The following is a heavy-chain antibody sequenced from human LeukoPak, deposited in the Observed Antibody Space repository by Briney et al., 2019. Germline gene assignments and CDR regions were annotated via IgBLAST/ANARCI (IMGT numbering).Heavy chain of an antibody. V-gene: IGHV3-66*01. CDR1: GFTVSSNF. Sequence: GGSLRLSCAASGFTVSSNFMTWVRQAPGKGLEWVSVIYSGGSTYYAESVKGRFTISRDNSKNALYLQMNSLRAEDTAVYYCARDREVGDGIDSFDIWGQGTMVTVSS. J-gene: IGHJ3*02. CDR3: ARDREVGDGIDSFDI. D-gene: IGHD1-26*01. CDR2: IYSGGST.